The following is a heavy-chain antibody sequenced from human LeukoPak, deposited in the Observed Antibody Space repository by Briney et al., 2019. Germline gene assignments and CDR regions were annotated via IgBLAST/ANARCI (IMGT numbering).Heavy chain of an antibody. J-gene: IGHJ4*02. D-gene: IGHD3-9*01. CDR2: IGDDVVST. CDR1: GFTFSSYA. V-gene: IGHV3-23*01. Sequence: GRSLRLSCAASGFTFSSYAMHWVRQAPGKGLEWVSAIGDDVVSTYYAESVKGRFTISRDNSKNTLYLQMNSLRAEDTAIYYCAKDSPLLTVWGQGTLVTVSS. CDR3: AKDSPLLTV.